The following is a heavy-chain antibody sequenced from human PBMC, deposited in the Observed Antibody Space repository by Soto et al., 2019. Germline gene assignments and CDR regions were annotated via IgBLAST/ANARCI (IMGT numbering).Heavy chain of an antibody. CDR2: IYYSGST. V-gene: IGHV4-31*03. CDR3: ASERGSSSVWLNWFDP. D-gene: IGHD6-6*01. CDR1: GGSISSGGYY. Sequence: SETLSLTCTVSGGSISSGGYYWSWIRQHPGKGLEWIGYIYYSGSTYYNPSLKSRVTISVDTSKNQFSLKLSSVTAADTAVYYCASERGSSSVWLNWFDPWGQGTLVTVS. J-gene: IGHJ5*02.